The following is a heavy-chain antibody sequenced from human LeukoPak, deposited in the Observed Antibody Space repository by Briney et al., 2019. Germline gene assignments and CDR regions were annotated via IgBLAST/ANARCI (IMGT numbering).Heavy chain of an antibody. D-gene: IGHD5-18*01. Sequence: GASAKVSCKTSGYSFTSYGINWVRQAPGQGLEWMGWISTDNGNTDYAPNLQGRVTMTTDTSTSTAYMELRSLRSDDTAVYYCARGYSYGYGPLDYWGQGTLVTVSA. J-gene: IGHJ4*02. V-gene: IGHV1-18*01. CDR1: GYSFTSYG. CDR3: ARGYSYGYGPLDY. CDR2: ISTDNGNT.